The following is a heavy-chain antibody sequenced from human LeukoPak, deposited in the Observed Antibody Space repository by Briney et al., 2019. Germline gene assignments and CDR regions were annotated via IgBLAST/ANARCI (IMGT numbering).Heavy chain of an antibody. Sequence: PGGSLRLSCAASGFTFSSYSMNWVRQAPGKGLEWVSSISSSSSYIYYAGSVKGRFTISRDNAKNSLYLQMNSLRAEDTAVYYCASQPTGYSSSWEFDYWGQGTLVTVSS. J-gene: IGHJ4*02. D-gene: IGHD6-13*01. CDR3: ASQPTGYSSSWEFDY. CDR1: GFTFSSYS. CDR2: ISSSSSYI. V-gene: IGHV3-21*01.